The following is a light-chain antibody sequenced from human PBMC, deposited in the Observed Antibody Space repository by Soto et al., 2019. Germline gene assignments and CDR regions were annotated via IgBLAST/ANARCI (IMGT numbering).Light chain of an antibody. CDR1: SRDVGGYNY. Sequence: QSARTQPASVSGSPGQSITISCTGTSRDVGGYNYVSWYQQHPGKAPKLMIYEVSNRPSGVSNRFSGSKSGNTASLTISGLQAEDEADYYCSSYTSSSIDYVFGTGTKLTVL. J-gene: IGLJ1*01. CDR2: EVS. V-gene: IGLV2-14*01. CDR3: SSYTSSSIDYV.